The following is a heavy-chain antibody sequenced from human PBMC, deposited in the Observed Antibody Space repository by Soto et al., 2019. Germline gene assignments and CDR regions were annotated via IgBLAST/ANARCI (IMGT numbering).Heavy chain of an antibody. CDR3: ARDEAAQYYFDY. CDR2: INSDGSST. Sequence: EVQLVESGGGLVQPGGSLRLSCAASGFTFSSYWMHCVRQAPGKGLVWVSRINSDGSSTSYADSVKGRFTISRDNAKNTLYLQMNSLSAEDTAVYYCARDEAAQYYFDYWGQGTLVTVSS. D-gene: IGHD6-13*01. V-gene: IGHV3-74*01. CDR1: GFTFSSYW. J-gene: IGHJ4*02.